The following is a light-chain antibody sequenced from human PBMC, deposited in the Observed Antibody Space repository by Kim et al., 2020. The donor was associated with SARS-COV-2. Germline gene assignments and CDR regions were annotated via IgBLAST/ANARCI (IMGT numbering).Light chain of an antibody. CDR1: SLRNYY. J-gene: IGLJ2*01. CDR3: NSRDSSGNHLV. V-gene: IGLV3-19*01. Sequence: SSELTQDPAVSVALGQTVRITCQGDSLRNYYASWYQQKPGQAPVVVIYGKNNRPSGIPDRFSGSSSGNTASLTITGAQAEDEADYYCNSRDSSGNHLVFGGGTKVTVL. CDR2: GKN.